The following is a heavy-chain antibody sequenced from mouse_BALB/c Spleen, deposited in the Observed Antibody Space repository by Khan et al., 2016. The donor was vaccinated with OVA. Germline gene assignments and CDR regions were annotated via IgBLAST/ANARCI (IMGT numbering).Heavy chain of an antibody. J-gene: IGHJ3*01. CDR1: GYTFSSSW. D-gene: IGHD1-1*01. CDR3: ARYYGSRFAY. V-gene: IGHV1-80*01. Sequence: QVQLQQPGAELVRPGSSVKISCKASGYTFSSSWMNWVKQRPGQGLEWIGQIYPGNDETNYKGKFKGKATLTADKSSRTAYMQLTSLISEDSAVYFCARYYGSRFAYWGQGTLVTVSA. CDR2: IYPGNDET.